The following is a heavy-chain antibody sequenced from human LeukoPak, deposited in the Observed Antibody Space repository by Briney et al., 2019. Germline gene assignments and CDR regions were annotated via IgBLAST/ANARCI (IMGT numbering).Heavy chain of an antibody. CDR1: GFTFSGYAM. CDR3: ARLWGYSGYAPYGMDV. CDR2: IYHSGST. V-gene: IGHV4-4*02. Sequence: GSLRLSCAGSGFTFSGYAMSWARQPLGKGLEWIGEIYHSGSTNYNPSLKSRVTISVDKSKNQFSLKLSSVTAADTAVYYCARLWGYSGYAPYGMDVWGQGTTVTVPS. J-gene: IGHJ6*02. D-gene: IGHD5-12*01.